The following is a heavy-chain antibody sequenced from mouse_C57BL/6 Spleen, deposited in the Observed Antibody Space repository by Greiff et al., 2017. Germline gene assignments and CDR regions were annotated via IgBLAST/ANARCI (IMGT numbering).Heavy chain of an antibody. CDR3: AGGGKGY. CDR2: IYPRDGST. Sequence: QVQLKESGPELVKPGASVKLSCKASGYTFTSYDINWVKQRPGQGLEWIGWIYPRDGSTKYNEKFKGKATLTVDTSSSTAYMELHSLTSEDSAVYFCAGGGKGYWGQGTTLTVSS. D-gene: IGHD2-1*01. J-gene: IGHJ2*01. V-gene: IGHV1-85*01. CDR1: GYTFTSYD.